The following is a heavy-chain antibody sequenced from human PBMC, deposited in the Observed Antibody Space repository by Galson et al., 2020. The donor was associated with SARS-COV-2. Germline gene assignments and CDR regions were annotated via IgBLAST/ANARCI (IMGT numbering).Heavy chain of an antibody. CDR3: ARDWAVYSYGSGFDY. Sequence: GGSLRLSCAASGFTFSSYAMHWVRQAPGKGLEWVAVISYDGSNKYYADSVKGRFTISRDNSKNTLYLQMNSLRAEDTAVYYCARDWAVYSYGSGFDYWGQGTLVTVSS. D-gene: IGHD5-18*01. CDR2: ISYDGSNK. J-gene: IGHJ4*02. V-gene: IGHV3-30*04. CDR1: GFTFSSYA.